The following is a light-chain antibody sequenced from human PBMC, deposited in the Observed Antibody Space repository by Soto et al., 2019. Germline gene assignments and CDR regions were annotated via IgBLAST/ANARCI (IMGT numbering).Light chain of an antibody. CDR1: QSISSW. CDR3: QQYGSSGT. CDR2: DAS. J-gene: IGKJ1*01. V-gene: IGKV1-5*01. Sequence: DIQMAQSPSTLSASVGDRVTTTCRASQSISSWLAWYQQKPGKAPKLLIYDASSLESGVPSRFSGSGSGTEFTLTISSLQPDDFAVYYCQQYGSSGTFGQGTKVDI.